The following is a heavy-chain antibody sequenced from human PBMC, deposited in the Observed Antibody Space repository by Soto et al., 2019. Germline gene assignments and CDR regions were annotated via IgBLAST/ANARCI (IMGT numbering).Heavy chain of an antibody. D-gene: IGHD4-4*01. V-gene: IGHV1-69*01. CDR3: ARGGVDTITFDY. Sequence: QVQLVQSGADVKKPGSSVKVSCKASGGTLNNYLITWVRQAPGQGLEWMGEIIPISGTSNFAQKFQGRVTITAVESTSTAYMELSSRRSEDTAVYYCARGGVDTITFDYWGPGTLVTVS. J-gene: IGHJ4*02. CDR2: IIPISGTS. CDR1: GGTLNNYL.